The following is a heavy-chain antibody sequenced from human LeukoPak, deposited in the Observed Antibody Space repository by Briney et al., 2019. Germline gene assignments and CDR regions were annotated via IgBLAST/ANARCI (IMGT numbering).Heavy chain of an antibody. Sequence: PGGSLRLSCAVSGISLSNYGMSWVRQAPGKGLEWVAGISGSGGGTNYADSVKGRFTISRDNPKNTLYLQMNRLRAEATAVYFCAKRGVVIRVILVGFHKEAYYFDSWGQGALVTVSS. D-gene: IGHD3-22*01. J-gene: IGHJ4*02. CDR2: ISGSGGGT. CDR1: GISLSNYG. V-gene: IGHV3-23*01. CDR3: AKRGVVIRVILVGFHKEAYYFDS.